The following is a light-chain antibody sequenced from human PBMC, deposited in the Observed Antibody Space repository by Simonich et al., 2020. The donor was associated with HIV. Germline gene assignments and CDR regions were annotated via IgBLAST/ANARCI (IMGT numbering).Light chain of an antibody. Sequence: SYVLTQPPSVSVAPGKTANITCGGKNIGSESVEWYQQKQGQAPVVVLYDDSDRPSGIPERFSGSNSGNTATLTISRVEAGDEADYYCQVWDSDSDHVVFGGGTKLTVL. V-gene: IGLV3-21*03. J-gene: IGLJ2*01. CDR2: DDS. CDR3: QVWDSDSDHVV. CDR1: NIGSES.